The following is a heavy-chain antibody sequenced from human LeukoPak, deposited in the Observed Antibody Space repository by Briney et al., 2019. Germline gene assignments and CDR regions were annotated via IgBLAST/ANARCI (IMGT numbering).Heavy chain of an antibody. Sequence: SETLSLTCTVSGGSISSYYWSWIRQPAGKGLEWIGRIYTSGSTNYNPSLKSRVTMSVDTSKNQFSLKLSSVTAADTAVYYCARLTETVGYSSGWSAYYYYYYMDVWGKGTTVTVSS. CDR3: ARLTETVGYSSGWSAYYYYYYMDV. CDR2: IYTSGST. CDR1: GGSISSYY. V-gene: IGHV4-4*07. D-gene: IGHD6-19*01. J-gene: IGHJ6*03.